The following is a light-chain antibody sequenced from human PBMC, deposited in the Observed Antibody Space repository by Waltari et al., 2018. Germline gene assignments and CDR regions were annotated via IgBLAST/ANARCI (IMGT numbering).Light chain of an antibody. J-gene: IGKJ1*01. CDR2: DAS. CDR1: ESVSVDY. Sequence: VLTYSPGTLSLSPGGRATLSCRASESVSVDYLAWYQQKPGQAPRLLIYDASTRATGVPDRFSGSGSGTDFTLTISRLEPEDFAVYYCQQYGSLPWTFGQGTKVAIK. CDR3: QQYGSLPWT. V-gene: IGKV3-20*01.